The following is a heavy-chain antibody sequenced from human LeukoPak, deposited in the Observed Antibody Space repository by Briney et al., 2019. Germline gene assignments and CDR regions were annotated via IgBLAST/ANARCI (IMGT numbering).Heavy chain of an antibody. V-gene: IGHV3-23*01. Sequence: QAGGSLRLSCAASGFTFSSYAMSWVRQAPGKGLEWVSGISNSGGTTYDEDSVEGRFTISRDNSKNTLYLQMNNLRAEDTAVYYCAKGLLWFGELSPCYWGQGTLVTVSS. CDR2: ISNSGGTT. D-gene: IGHD3-10*01. J-gene: IGHJ4*02. CDR1: GFTFSSYA. CDR3: AKGLLWFGELSPCY.